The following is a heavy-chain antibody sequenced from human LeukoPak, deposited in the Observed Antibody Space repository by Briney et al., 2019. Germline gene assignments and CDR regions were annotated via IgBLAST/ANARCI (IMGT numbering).Heavy chain of an antibody. D-gene: IGHD4-17*01. Sequence: PGGSLRLSCAASGFTFSSYWMHWVRQAPGKGLVWVSRINSDGSSTSYADSVKGRFTISRDNAKNTLYLQMNSLRAEDTAVYYCARPGYYGDGEGYAFDIWGQGTMVTVSS. J-gene: IGHJ3*02. CDR3: ARPGYYGDGEGYAFDI. V-gene: IGHV3-74*01. CDR1: GFTFSSYW. CDR2: INSDGSST.